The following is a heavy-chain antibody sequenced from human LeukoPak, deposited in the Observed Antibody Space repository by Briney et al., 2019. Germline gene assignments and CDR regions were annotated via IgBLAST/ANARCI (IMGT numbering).Heavy chain of an antibody. V-gene: IGHV3-23*01. Sequence: GGSLRLSCAASGFTFSTYAMSWVRQAPGKGLEWVSAISSSGGSTYYADSVKGRFTISRDNSKNTLYLQMNSLRAEDTAVYYCAKYCGYSSSWYRLGFDYWGQGTLVTVSS. CDR1: GFTFSTYA. J-gene: IGHJ4*02. CDR3: AKYCGYSSSWYRLGFDY. D-gene: IGHD6-13*01. CDR2: ISSSGGST.